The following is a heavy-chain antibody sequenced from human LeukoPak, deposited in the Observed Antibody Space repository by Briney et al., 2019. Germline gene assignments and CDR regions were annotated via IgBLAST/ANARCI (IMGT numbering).Heavy chain of an antibody. J-gene: IGHJ4*02. CDR1: GFTFSSYW. V-gene: IGHV3-7*01. CDR3: AREGGHYFDY. Sequence: PGGSLRLSCAASGFTFSSYWMTWVRQAPGKGLEWVANIKQDESEKYYVTSVKGRFTISRDNAKSSLYLQMNSLRAEDTAVYYCAREGGHYFDYWGQGSLVTVSS. D-gene: IGHD1-26*01. CDR2: IKQDESEK.